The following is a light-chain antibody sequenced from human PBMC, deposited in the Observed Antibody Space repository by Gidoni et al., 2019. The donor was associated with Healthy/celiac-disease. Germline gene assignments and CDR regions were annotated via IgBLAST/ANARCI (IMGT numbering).Light chain of an antibody. CDR2: DDS. CDR1: HIGSKS. Sequence: SYVLTQPPSVSVAPGPTARITCGGNHIGSKSVHWYQQKPVQAPVLVVYDDSDLPSGIPERFSGSNSGNTATLTISRVEAVDEADYYCQVWDSSSDHWVFGGGTKLTVL. J-gene: IGLJ3*02. CDR3: QVWDSSSDHWV. V-gene: IGLV3-21*02.